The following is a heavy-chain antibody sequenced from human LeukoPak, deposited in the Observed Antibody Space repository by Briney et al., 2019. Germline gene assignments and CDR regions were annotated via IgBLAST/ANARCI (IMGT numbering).Heavy chain of an antibody. J-gene: IGHJ4*02. D-gene: IGHD1-26*01. V-gene: IGHV1-69*05. CDR1: GGTFSRYA. Sequence: ASVKVSCKASGGTFSRYAINWVRQAPGQGLEWMGGIIPIFGTANYAQKFQGRVTFISNTSATTAFMELSSLRSEDAAVYYCARDSGSGSNDYWGQGTLVTVSS. CDR3: ARDSGSGSNDY. CDR2: IIPIFGTA.